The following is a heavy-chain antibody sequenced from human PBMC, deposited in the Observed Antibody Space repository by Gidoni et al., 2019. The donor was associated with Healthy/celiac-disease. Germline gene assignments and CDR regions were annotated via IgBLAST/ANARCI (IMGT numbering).Heavy chain of an antibody. CDR3: ARDDAYDSSGYWTD. Sequence: EVQLVESGGGLVLPGGSLRLSCAASGFPFSAHYMDWVRQDTGKGLEWVGRTRNKANSYTTEYAASVKGRFTISRDDSKNSLYLQMNSLKTEDTAVYYCARDDAYDSSGYWTDWGQGTLVTVSS. V-gene: IGHV3-72*01. CDR1: GFPFSAHY. D-gene: IGHD3-22*01. CDR2: TRNKANSYTT. J-gene: IGHJ4*02.